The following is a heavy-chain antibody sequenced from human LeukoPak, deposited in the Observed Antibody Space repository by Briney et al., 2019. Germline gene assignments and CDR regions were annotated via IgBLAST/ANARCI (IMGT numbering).Heavy chain of an antibody. CDR1: SASISSYY. V-gene: IGHV4-4*07. Sequence: SETLSLTCTVSSASISSYYWSWIRQPAGKGLQWIGRISTSGSTNYNPSLKSRVTMSVDRSTNEFSLTVRSVTAADTALYYCARGLPSYGDYVDYYFYMDVWGKGTTVTVSS. D-gene: IGHD4-17*01. CDR3: ARGLPSYGDYVDYYFYMDV. CDR2: ISTSGST. J-gene: IGHJ6*03.